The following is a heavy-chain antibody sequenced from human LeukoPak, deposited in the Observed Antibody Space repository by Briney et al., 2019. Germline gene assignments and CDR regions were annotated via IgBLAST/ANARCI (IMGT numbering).Heavy chain of an antibody. D-gene: IGHD3-10*01. Sequence: PSETLSLTCTVSGGSISSYYWSWIRQPPGKGLEWIGYIYYSGSTNYNPSLKSRVTISVDTSKNQFSLKLNSVTPEDTAVYYCAKGAGPSGFDSWGQGTLVTVSS. CDR3: AKGAGPSGFDS. V-gene: IGHV4-59*12. CDR2: IYYSGST. CDR1: GGSISSYY. J-gene: IGHJ4*02.